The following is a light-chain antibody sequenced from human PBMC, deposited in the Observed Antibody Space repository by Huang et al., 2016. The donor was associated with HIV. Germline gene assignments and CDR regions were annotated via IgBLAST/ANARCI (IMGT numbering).Light chain of an antibody. CDR3: QQYGGSPPGVT. J-gene: IGKJ4*01. CDR2: NTS. CDR1: QSVTTTS. Sequence: EIVLTQSPGTLSLSPGARATLSCRSSQSVTTTSLAWYQQKPGQPPRLLIYNTSKRASGIPDRVSGSGSGTDFSLTIRRLEPEDFAVYYCQQYGGSPPGVTFGGGTKVEVK. V-gene: IGKV3-20*01.